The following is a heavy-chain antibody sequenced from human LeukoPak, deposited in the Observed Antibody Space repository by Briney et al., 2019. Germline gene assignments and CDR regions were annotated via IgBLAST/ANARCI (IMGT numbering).Heavy chain of an antibody. CDR3: ARQRGASRSINWFDP. Sequence: GESLKISCETSGYSFTTFWTGWVRQMPGTGLEWVGAIYPGDSDTRYSPSFQGQVAISADKSTRTAYLQWSSLKASDTAIYYCARQRGASRSINWFDPWGQGTLVTVSS. V-gene: IGHV5-51*01. CDR2: IYPGDSDT. CDR1: GYSFTTFW. D-gene: IGHD3-10*01. J-gene: IGHJ5*02.